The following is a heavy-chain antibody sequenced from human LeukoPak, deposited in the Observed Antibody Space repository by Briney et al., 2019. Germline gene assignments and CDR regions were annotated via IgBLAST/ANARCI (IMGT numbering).Heavy chain of an antibody. CDR3: AREDCSSTSCYDPSVSDY. Sequence: GGSLRLSCEASGFTFSHYEMNWARQAPGKGLEWVSYISSSGYTIYYADSVKGRFTISRDNAKNSLYLQMNSLRAEDTAVYYCAREDCSSTSCYDPSVSDYWGQGTLVTVSS. CDR2: ISSSGYTI. CDR1: GFTFSHYE. J-gene: IGHJ4*02. D-gene: IGHD2-2*01. V-gene: IGHV3-48*03.